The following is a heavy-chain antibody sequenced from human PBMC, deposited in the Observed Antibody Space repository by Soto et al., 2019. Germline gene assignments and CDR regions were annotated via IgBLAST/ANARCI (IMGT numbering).Heavy chain of an antibody. D-gene: IGHD3-10*01. J-gene: IGHJ6*02. CDR2: IYYSGSA. CDR3: ARGVGFGYYYYHMDH. V-gene: IGHV4-61*01. Sequence: PSETLSLTCTVSGDSVTSVSDYWSWIRQPPGKGLEWIGYIYYSGSADYNPSLGSRVTISIDTSKNQFSLKLTSVTAADTAVYYCARGVGFGYYYYHMDHRGQGPTVTAS. CDR1: GDSVTSVSDY.